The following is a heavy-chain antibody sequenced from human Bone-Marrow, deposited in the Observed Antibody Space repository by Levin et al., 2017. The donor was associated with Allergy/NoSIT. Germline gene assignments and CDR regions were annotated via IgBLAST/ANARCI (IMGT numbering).Heavy chain of an antibody. J-gene: IGHJ4*02. Sequence: PGESLKISCSASGFTFSGYTMSWVRQAPGKGLEWVSAISGRGDSTFYRDSVKGQFTISRDNSRNTLYLQMNSLRAEDTAVYYCARDENDSSGYYWDYWGQGTLVTVSS. CDR1: GFTFSGYT. V-gene: IGHV3-23*01. CDR2: ISGRGDST. D-gene: IGHD3-22*01. CDR3: ARDENDSSGYYWDY.